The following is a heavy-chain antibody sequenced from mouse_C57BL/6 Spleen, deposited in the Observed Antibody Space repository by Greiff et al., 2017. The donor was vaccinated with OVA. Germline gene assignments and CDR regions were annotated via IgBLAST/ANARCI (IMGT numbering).Heavy chain of an antibody. V-gene: IGHV3-1*01. Sequence: ESGPGMVKPSQSLSLTCTVTGYSITSGYDWHWIRHFPGNKLEWMGYISYSGSTNYNPSLKSRISITHDTSKNQFFLKLNSVTTEDTATYYCARGGGKFITTVVATDYFDYWGQGTTLTVSS. CDR1: GYSITSGYD. J-gene: IGHJ2*01. CDR2: ISYSGST. CDR3: ARGGGKFITTVVATDYFDY. D-gene: IGHD1-1*01.